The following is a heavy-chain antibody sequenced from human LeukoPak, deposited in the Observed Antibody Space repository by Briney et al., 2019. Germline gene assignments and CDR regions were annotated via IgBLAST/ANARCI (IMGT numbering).Heavy chain of an antibody. J-gene: IGHJ5*02. V-gene: IGHV3-21*01. CDR2: ISSSSSYI. Sequence: PGGSLRLSCAASGFTFSSYSMNWVRQAPGKGLEWVSSISSSSSYIYYADSVKGRFTISRDNAKNSLYLQMNSLRAEDTAVYYCATWFGLGYNWFDPWGQGTLVTVSS. CDR3: ATWFGLGYNWFDP. D-gene: IGHD3-10*01. CDR1: GFTFSSYS.